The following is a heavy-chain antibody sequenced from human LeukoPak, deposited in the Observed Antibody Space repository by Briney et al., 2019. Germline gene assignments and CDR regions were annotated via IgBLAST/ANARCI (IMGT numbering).Heavy chain of an antibody. Sequence: NPSETLSLTCAVSGGSISSSNWWSWVRQPPGKGLEWIGEIYHSGSTNYNPSLKSRVTISVDKSKNQFSLKLSSVTAADTAVYYCARASYDILTGYPRAFDIWGQGTMVTVSS. CDR2: IYHSGST. J-gene: IGHJ3*02. D-gene: IGHD3-9*01. CDR1: GGSISSSNW. V-gene: IGHV4-4*02. CDR3: ARASYDILTGYPRAFDI.